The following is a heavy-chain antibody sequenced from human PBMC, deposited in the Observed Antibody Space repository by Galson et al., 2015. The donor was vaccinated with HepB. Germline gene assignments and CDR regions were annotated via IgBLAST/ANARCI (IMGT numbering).Heavy chain of an antibody. J-gene: IGHJ6*02. Sequence: TLSLTCTVSGGSISSGGYYWSWIRQHPGKGLEWIGYIYYSGSTYYNPSLKSRVTMSVDTSKNQFSLRLSSVTAADTAMYYCARVPIDAYCGGIRCYSGAYYYAMDVWGQGTTVTVSS. D-gene: IGHD2-21*01. CDR1: GGSISSGGYY. V-gene: IGHV4-31*03. CDR2: IYYSGST. CDR3: ARVPIDAYCGGIRCYSGAYYYAMDV.